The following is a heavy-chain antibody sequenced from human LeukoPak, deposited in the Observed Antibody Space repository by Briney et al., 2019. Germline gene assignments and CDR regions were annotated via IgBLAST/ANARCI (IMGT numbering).Heavy chain of an antibody. D-gene: IGHD6-13*01. CDR2: INQDGIER. Sequence: PGGSLRLSCAASGFTFSLYWMTWVRQAPGKGLEWVANINQDGIERYYVDSVKGRFTISRDNAKNSLYLQMNSLRAEDMALYYCAKAGIAAAGTEGDWFDPWGQGTLVTVSS. J-gene: IGHJ5*02. V-gene: IGHV3-7*03. CDR3: AKAGIAAAGTEGDWFDP. CDR1: GFTFSLYW.